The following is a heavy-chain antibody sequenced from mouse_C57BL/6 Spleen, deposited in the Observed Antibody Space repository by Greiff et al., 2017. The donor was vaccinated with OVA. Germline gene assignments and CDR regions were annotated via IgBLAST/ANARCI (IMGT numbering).Heavy chain of an antibody. D-gene: IGHD2-4*01. J-gene: IGHJ4*01. Sequence: QVQLQQSGAELVKPGASVKLSCKASGYTFTEYTIHWVKQRSGQGLEWIGWFYPGSGSIKYNEKFKDKATLTADKSSSTAYMELSRLTSEDSAVYFCARHGKGIYYDSMDYWGQGTSVTVSS. CDR2: FYPGSGSI. CDR1: GYTFTEYT. CDR3: ARHGKGIYYDSMDY. V-gene: IGHV1-62-2*01.